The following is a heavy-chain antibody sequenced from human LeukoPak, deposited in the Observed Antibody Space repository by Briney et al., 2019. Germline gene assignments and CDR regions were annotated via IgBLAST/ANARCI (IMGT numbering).Heavy chain of an antibody. D-gene: IGHD6-19*01. V-gene: IGHV4-39*01. CDR1: GGSISSSRYY. J-gene: IGHJ6*03. CDR3: ARNIAVAGRGDYMDV. CDR2: LYYSGNT. Sequence: NSSETLSLTCTVSGGSISSSRYYGGWIRQPPGKGLEWIGSLYYSGNTYYNPSLKSRVTISVDTSKNQFSLKLSSVTAADTAVYYCARNIAVAGRGDYMDVWGKGTTVTISS.